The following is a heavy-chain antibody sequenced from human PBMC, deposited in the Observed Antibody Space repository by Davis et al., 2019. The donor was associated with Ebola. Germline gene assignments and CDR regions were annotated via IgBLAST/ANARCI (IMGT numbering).Heavy chain of an antibody. D-gene: IGHD3-3*01. Sequence: PGGSLRLPCAAPGITFSRYSMNWVRQAPGKGLEWVAFISSGSFTIHYADSVKGRFTISRDNAKNSLFLQMNSLRDEDTAVYYCARWSILGQWDQGTLVTVSS. CDR3: ARWSILGQ. V-gene: IGHV3-48*02. CDR1: GITFSRYS. CDR2: ISSGSFTI. J-gene: IGHJ4*02.